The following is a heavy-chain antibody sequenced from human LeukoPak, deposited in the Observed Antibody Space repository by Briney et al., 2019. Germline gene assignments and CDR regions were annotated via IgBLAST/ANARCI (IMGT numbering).Heavy chain of an antibody. J-gene: IGHJ4*02. Sequence: QSSETLSLTCAVYGGSFSGYYWSWIRQPPGKGLEWIGEINHSGSTNYNPSLKSRVTISVDTSKNQFSLKLSSVTAADTAVYYCARGIAVADPRPFDYWGQGTLVTVSS. D-gene: IGHD6-19*01. CDR1: GGSFSGYY. V-gene: IGHV4-34*01. CDR2: INHSGST. CDR3: ARGIAVADPRPFDY.